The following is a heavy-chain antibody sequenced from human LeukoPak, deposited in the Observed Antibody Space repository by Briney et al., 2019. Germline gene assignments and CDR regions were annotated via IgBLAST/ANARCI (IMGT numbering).Heavy chain of an antibody. V-gene: IGHV3-74*03. CDR2: INNDGRST. D-gene: IGHD3-22*01. CDR3: ARDGGGSSGYYWGLGY. J-gene: IGHJ4*02. CDR1: GFTFSTYT. Sequence: GSLRLSCAASGFTFSTYTIHWVRQVPGKGLMWVSRINNDGRSTTYADSVKGRFTISRDNAKDTLYLQMNSLTAEDTAVYYCARDGGGSSGYYWGLGYWGQGTLVTVSS.